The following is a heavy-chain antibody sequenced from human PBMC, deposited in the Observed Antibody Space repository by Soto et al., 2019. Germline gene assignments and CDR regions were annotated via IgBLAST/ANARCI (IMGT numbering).Heavy chain of an antibody. CDR3: ARGYRDANNSYYFDY. CDR2: IYHSGTT. D-gene: IGHD5-12*01. V-gene: IGHV4-31*03. Sequence: SETLSLTCTVSGGSISSGGYYWSWIRQHPGKGLEWIGYIYHSGTTYYNPSLKSRVTISVDTSKNQFSLKLTSVTAEDTAVYYCARGYRDANNSYYFDYWGQGTLVTVSS. CDR1: GGSISSGGYY. J-gene: IGHJ4*02.